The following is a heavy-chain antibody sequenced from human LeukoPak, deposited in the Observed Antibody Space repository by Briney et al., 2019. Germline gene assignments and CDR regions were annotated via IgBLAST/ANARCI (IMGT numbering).Heavy chain of an antibody. J-gene: IGHJ5*02. CDR1: GGSISNSSYY. D-gene: IGHD3-10*02. CDR2: IFYSGTT. CDR3: ASHSSYVSPFRS. V-gene: IGHV4-39*01. Sequence: PSETLSLTCSVSGGSISNSSYYWDWIRQPPGKGLEWIGSIFYSGTTFYNPSLESRVTISVDTSKNQFSLKLSSVTAADTAMYYCASHSSYVSPFRSWGRGPLVTVSP.